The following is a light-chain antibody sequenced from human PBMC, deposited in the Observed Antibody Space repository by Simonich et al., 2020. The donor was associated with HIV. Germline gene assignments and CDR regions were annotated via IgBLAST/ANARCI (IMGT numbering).Light chain of an antibody. Sequence: DIQMTQSPFSMSASVGDRVTITCRSSQYISSYLNWYQHKPGKATKLMIAAASSLQSGVPSRFSGSGAGTDFTLTISSLQPEDFTTYYCQQTYNTPPWTFGQGTKVEIK. J-gene: IGKJ1*01. CDR3: QQTYNTPPWT. V-gene: IGKV1-39*01. CDR2: AAS. CDR1: QYISSY.